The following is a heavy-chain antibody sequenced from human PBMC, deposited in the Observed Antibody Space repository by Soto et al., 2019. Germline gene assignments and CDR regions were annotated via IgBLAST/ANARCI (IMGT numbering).Heavy chain of an antibody. D-gene: IGHD6-13*01. CDR1: GNSFTSYW. V-gene: IGHV5-10-1*01. CDR2: IDPSDSYT. Sequence: PGESLKISCKGSGNSFTSYWISWVRQMPGKGLEWMGRIDPSDSYTNYSPSFQGHVTISADKSISTAYLQWSSLKASDTAMYYCARGIAAAGTQYYYGMDVWGQGTTVTVAS. J-gene: IGHJ6*02. CDR3: ARGIAAAGTQYYYGMDV.